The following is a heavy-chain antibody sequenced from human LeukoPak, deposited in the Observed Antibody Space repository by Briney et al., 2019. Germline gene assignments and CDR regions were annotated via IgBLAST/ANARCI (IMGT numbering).Heavy chain of an antibody. Sequence: PGGSLRLSCAASGFTFSSYSMNWVRQAPGKGLEWVSYISSSSSTIYYADSVKGRFTISRDNAKNSLYLQMNSLRAEDTAVYYCARDLDDYGDSRFDYWGQGTLVTVSS. CDR1: GFTFSSYS. D-gene: IGHD4-17*01. CDR3: ARDLDDYGDSRFDY. CDR2: ISSSSSTI. V-gene: IGHV3-48*04. J-gene: IGHJ4*02.